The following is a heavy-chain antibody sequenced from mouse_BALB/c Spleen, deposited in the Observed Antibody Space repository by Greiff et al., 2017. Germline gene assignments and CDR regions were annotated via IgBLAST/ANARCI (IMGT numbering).Heavy chain of an antibody. D-gene: IGHD4-1*01. CDR3: ARWEGYFDV. Sequence: QVQLQQPGAELVKPGASVKLSCKASGYTFTSYWMHWVKQRPGQGLEWIGEIDPSDSYTNYNQKFKGKATLTVDKSSSTAYMQLSSLTSEDSAVYYCARWEGYFDVWGAGTTVTVSS. CDR1: GYTFTSYW. V-gene: IGHV1-69*02. CDR2: IDPSDSYT. J-gene: IGHJ1*01.